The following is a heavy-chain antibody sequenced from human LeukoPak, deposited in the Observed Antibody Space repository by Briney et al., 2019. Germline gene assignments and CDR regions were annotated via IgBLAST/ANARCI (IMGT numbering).Heavy chain of an antibody. CDR2: ISTYDHDT. CDR1: GYTFTNYG. CDR3: VRDYFCSGGTCDDCFDP. V-gene: IGHV1-18*01. J-gene: IGHJ5*02. Sequence: ASVKVSCKASGYTFTNYGISWVRQTPGQGLEWMAWISTYDHDTNYAQKFRGRVTMTTDTSTSTAYMELRSLGSDDTAVYYCVRDYFCSGGTCDDCFDPWGQGTLVTVSS. D-gene: IGHD2-15*01.